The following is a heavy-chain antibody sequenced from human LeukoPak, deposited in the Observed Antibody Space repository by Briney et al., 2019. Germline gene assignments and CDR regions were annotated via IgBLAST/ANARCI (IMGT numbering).Heavy chain of an antibody. V-gene: IGHV3-23*01. J-gene: IGHJ4*02. CDR2: ISGSGDNT. CDR3: ATPPISYYDSSGDIRPLDY. D-gene: IGHD3-22*01. Sequence: GGSLRLSCAASGFTFSSYGMTWVRQAPGKGLEWVSGISGSGDNTWYADSVKGRFTIPRDNSKKTLDLQMHSPRAEDTAVYYCATPPISYYDSSGDIRPLDYWGQGTLVTVSS. CDR1: GFTFSSYG.